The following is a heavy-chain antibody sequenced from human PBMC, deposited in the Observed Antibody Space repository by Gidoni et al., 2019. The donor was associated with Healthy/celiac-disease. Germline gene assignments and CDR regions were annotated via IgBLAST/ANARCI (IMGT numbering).Heavy chain of an antibody. CDR1: GFTFSSSA. CDR3: AKGSGHFTVTKYYFDY. V-gene: IGHV3-23*01. D-gene: IGHD4-17*01. Sequence: EVQLLESGGGLVQPGGSLRLSCAASGFTFSSSAMSWVRQAPGKGLEWVSAISGSGGSTYYADSVKGRFTISRDNSKNTLYLQMNSLRAEDTAVYYCAKGSGHFTVTKYYFDYWGQGTLVTVSS. CDR2: ISGSGGST. J-gene: IGHJ4*02.